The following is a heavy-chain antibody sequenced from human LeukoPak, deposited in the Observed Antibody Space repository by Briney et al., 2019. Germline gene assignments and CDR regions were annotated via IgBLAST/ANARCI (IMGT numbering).Heavy chain of an antibody. CDR2: IKQDGSEK. CDR3: ARASTQPGYYESDYYYMDV. Sequence: PGGSLGLSCAASGFTFSSYEMNWVRQAPGKGLEWVANIKQDGSEKYYVDSVKGRFTIPRDNAKNSLYLQMNSLRAEDTAVYYCARASTQPGYYESDYYYMDVWGKGTTVTVSS. V-gene: IGHV3-7*01. CDR1: GFTFSSYE. D-gene: IGHD3-22*01. J-gene: IGHJ6*03.